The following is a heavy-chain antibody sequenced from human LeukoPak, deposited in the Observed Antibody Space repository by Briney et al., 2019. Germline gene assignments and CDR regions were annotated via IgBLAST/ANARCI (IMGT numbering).Heavy chain of an antibody. CDR1: GYAFTSYG. D-gene: IGHD1-14*01. Sequence: ASVKVSCKASGYAFTSYGISWVRQAPGQGLEWMGWVSAYNGNTNYAQKLQGRVTMTTDTSTSTAYMELRSLRSDDTAVYYCARLTHPTWFDPWGQGTLVTVSS. J-gene: IGHJ5*02. CDR3: ARLTHPTWFDP. V-gene: IGHV1-18*01. CDR2: VSAYNGNT.